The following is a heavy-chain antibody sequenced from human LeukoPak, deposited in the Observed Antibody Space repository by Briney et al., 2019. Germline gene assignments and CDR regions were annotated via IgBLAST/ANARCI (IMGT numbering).Heavy chain of an antibody. CDR3: AKDGPYYDFWSGYDVSDY. CDR2: ISGSGGST. Sequence: GGSLRLSCAASGFTFSSYEMNWVRQAPGKGLEWVSAISGSGGSTYYADSVKGRFTISRDNSKNTLYLQMNSLRAEDTAVYYCAKDGPYYDFWSGYDVSDYWGQGTLVTVSS. J-gene: IGHJ4*02. D-gene: IGHD3-3*01. CDR1: GFTFSSYE. V-gene: IGHV3-23*01.